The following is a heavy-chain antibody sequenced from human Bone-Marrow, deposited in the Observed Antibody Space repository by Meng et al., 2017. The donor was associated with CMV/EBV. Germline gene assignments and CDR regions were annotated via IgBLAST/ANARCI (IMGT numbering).Heavy chain of an antibody. Sequence: GSLRLSCAVHGGSFSGYYWSWIRQPPGKGLQWIGEISDSGSSNYNPSLKSRVSISVDTSKRQFSLNLTSLTAADTALYYCARGVLQRRVNWFDTCGQGTLVTVSS. CDR1: GGSFSGYY. CDR2: ISDSGSS. V-gene: IGHV4-34*01. CDR3: ARGVLQRRVNWFDT. J-gene: IGHJ5*02.